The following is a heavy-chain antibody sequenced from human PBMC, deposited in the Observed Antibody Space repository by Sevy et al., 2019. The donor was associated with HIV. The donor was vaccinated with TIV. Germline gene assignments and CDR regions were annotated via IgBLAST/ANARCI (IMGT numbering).Heavy chain of an antibody. CDR2: ISYSSSYT. D-gene: IGHD6-6*01. J-gene: IGHJ4*02. CDR1: GFTFSDYY. Sequence: GESLKISCAASGFTFSDYYMSWIRQAPGKGLEWVSYISYSSSYTNYADSVKGRFTISRDNARKSLYLQMNSLRAEDTAVYYCARVSPKCSSFPDYWGQGTLVTVSS. V-gene: IGHV3-11*06. CDR3: ARVSPKCSSFPDY.